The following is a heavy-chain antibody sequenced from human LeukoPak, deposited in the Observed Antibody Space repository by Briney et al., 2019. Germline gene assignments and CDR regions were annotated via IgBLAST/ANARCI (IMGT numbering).Heavy chain of an antibody. D-gene: IGHD2-2*01. CDR1: GGSFSGYN. J-gene: IGHJ6*03. Sequence: SETLSLTCAVYGGSFSGYNWSWIRQPPGKGVEWVGEINHSGSTNYNPSLKRRVTISVDTSKHQFSLKLSSVTAADTAVYYCARGVSSWGYYYYYMDVWGKGTTVTVSS. CDR2: INHSGST. CDR3: ARGVSSWGYYYYYMDV. V-gene: IGHV4-34*01.